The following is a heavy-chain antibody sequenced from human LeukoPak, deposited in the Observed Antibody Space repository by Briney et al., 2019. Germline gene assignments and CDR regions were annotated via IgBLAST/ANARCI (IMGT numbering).Heavy chain of an antibody. D-gene: IGHD5-18*01. Sequence: GASVKVSCKVSGYALTELSMHWVRQAPGKGLEWMGGFDPEDGETIYAQKFQGRVTMTEDTSTDTAYMELSSLRSEDTAVYYCARDRRTGYSYPYYGMDVWGQGTTVTVSS. CDR3: ARDRRTGYSYPYYGMDV. CDR2: FDPEDGET. CDR1: GYALTELS. J-gene: IGHJ6*02. V-gene: IGHV1-24*01.